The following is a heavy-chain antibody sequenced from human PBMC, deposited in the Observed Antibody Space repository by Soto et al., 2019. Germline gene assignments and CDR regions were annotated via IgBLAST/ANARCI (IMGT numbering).Heavy chain of an antibody. Sequence: EVQLVESGGGLVQPGGSLKLSCAASGFTFSGSAMHWVRQASGKGLEWVGRIRSKANGYATAYTASVKGRFTSSRDVSKDTAYLQNNGLKTEDTAVYYCTSLTYDFWSGSLYVMDVWGQGTTVDVSS. V-gene: IGHV3-73*02. CDR2: IRSKANGYAT. CDR1: GFTFSGSA. J-gene: IGHJ6*02. CDR3: TSLTYDFWSGSLYVMDV. D-gene: IGHD3-3*01.